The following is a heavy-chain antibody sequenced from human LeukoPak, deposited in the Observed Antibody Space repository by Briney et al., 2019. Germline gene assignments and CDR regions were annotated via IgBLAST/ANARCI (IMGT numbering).Heavy chain of an antibody. J-gene: IGHJ5*01. CDR1: GGSISSGGYY. CDR3: ARDRGYGDHPSWFDS. V-gene: IGHV4-31*03. Sequence: SETLSLTCTVSGGSISSGGYYWSWIRQHPGKGLEWIGYIYYSGSTYYNPTLKSRVTISVDTSKNQFSLKLSSETAADTAVYYCARDRGYGDHPSWFDSWGQGTQVTVSS. D-gene: IGHD5-12*01. CDR2: IYYSGST.